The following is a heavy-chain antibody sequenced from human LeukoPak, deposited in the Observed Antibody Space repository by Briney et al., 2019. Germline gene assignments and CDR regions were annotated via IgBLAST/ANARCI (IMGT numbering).Heavy chain of an antibody. Sequence: SVKVSXKASGGTFSSYAISWVRQAPGQGLEWMVRIIPIFGIANYAQKFLGRDTLTTDESTSTAYMELSSLRSEDTAVYYCARYHLDVVVPAATNWFDPWGQGTLVTVSS. CDR3: ARYHLDVVVPAATNWFDP. CDR1: GGTFSSYA. J-gene: IGHJ5*02. CDR2: IIPIFGIA. D-gene: IGHD2-2*01. V-gene: IGHV1-69*05.